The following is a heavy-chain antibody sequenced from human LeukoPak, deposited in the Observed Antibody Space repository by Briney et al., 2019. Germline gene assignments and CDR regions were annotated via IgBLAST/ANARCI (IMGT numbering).Heavy chain of an antibody. CDR3: AKGPYYDFWSGGNAFDI. J-gene: IGHJ3*02. D-gene: IGHD3-3*01. Sequence: GGSLRLSCAASGFTFSSYAMSWVRQAPGKGLEWVSAISGSGGSTYYADSVKGRFTISRDNSKNTLYLQMNSLRAEDTAVYYCAKGPYYDFWSGGNAFDIWGQGTMVTVSS. CDR2: ISGSGGST. V-gene: IGHV3-23*01. CDR1: GFTFSSYA.